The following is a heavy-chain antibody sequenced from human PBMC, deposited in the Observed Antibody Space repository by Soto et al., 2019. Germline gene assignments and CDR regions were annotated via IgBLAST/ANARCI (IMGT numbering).Heavy chain of an antibody. D-gene: IGHD5-12*01. CDR2: VDPSDSQT. CDR1: GYSFAGYW. Sequence: GESLTISCKGSGYSFAGYWITWVRQMPGKGLEWMGRVDPSDSQTYYSPSFRGHVTISAAKSITMVFLQWSSLRASDTAMHYCETQLYASASGPNFKYYFDSWGQGTLDTVSS. V-gene: IGHV5-10-1*01. CDR3: ETQLYASASGPNFKYYFDS. J-gene: IGHJ4*02.